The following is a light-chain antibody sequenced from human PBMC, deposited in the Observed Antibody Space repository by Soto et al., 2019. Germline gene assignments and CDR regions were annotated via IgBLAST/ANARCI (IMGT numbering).Light chain of an antibody. J-gene: IGLJ2*01. V-gene: IGLV1-40*01. CDR2: DNT. CDR3: QSYDSSLSTVV. CDR1: SSNIGAIYG. Sequence: QAVVTQPPSVSGAPGQRVTISCTGSSSNIGAIYGVHWYQHLPGTAPKLLIYDNTYRPSGVPDRFSGSKSGTSASLALTGLQAEDEADYYCQSYDSSLSTVVFGGGTKVTVL.